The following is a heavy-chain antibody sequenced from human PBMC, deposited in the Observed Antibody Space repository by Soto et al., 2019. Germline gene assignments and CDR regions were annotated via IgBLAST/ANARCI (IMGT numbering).Heavy chain of an antibody. CDR2: TYPSGGRI. J-gene: IGHJ4*02. CDR3: ARSGSFDQ. CDR1: GDTFSNYY. V-gene: IGHV1-46*03. Sequence: QVQLVQSGAEVKKPGASVKVSCKASGDTFSNYYIHWVRQAPGQGLEWMGITYPSGGRINYAQNFQGRLTVTRDTSTSTVYMDLSSLTSEDTAVYYCARSGSFDQWGQGTLVTVSS. D-gene: IGHD1-26*01.